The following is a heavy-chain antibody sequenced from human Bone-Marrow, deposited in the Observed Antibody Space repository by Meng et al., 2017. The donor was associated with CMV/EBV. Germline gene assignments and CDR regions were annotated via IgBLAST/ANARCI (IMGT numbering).Heavy chain of an antibody. J-gene: IGHJ5*02. V-gene: IGHV3-11*01. CDR3: AREIAARLEADWFDP. D-gene: IGHD6-6*01. Sequence: GGSLRLSCAASGFTFSDYYMSWIRQAPGKGLEWVSYISSSGSTIYYADSVKGRFTISRDNAKNSLYLQMNSLRAEDTAVYYCAREIAARLEADWFDPWGQGTLVTVSS. CDR2: ISSSGSTI. CDR1: GFTFSDYY.